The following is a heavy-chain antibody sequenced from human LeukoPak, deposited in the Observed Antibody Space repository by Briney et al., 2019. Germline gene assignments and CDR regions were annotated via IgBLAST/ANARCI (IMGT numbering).Heavy chain of an antibody. J-gene: IGHJ4*02. CDR3: ARHRAIAGPFDH. Sequence: SETLALTCTVSGGSISGYYCSWIRQPPGKGLEWIGQISYSGLTRYNPALESRVTISVDTSKNQISVNLNFVTAADTAFYYCARHRAIAGPFDHWGQGTQVTVSS. V-gene: IGHV4-59*08. CDR1: GGSISGYY. D-gene: IGHD6-19*01. CDR2: ISYSGLT.